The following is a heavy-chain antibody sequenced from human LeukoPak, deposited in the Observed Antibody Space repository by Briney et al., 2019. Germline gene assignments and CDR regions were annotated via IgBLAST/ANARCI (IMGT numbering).Heavy chain of an antibody. CDR3: ARDPVIVGALRGFDY. CDR1: GGSISSSNW. D-gene: IGHD1-26*01. CDR2: IYHSGST. J-gene: IGHJ4*02. V-gene: IGHV4-4*02. Sequence: SGTLSLTCAVSGGSISSSNWWSWVRQPPGKGLEWIGEIYHSGSTNYNPSLKSRVTISVDKSKNQFSLKLSSVTAADTAVYYCARDPVIVGALRGFDYWGQGTLVTVSS.